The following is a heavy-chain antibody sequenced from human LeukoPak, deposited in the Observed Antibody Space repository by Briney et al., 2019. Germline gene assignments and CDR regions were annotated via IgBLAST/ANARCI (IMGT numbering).Heavy chain of an antibody. Sequence: SEPLSLPCPVSGGSISSYYWSWLRPPPGKGLEWIGYVFYSGGTKYNPSLQSRVTISVDTSRNQFSLKLTSVTAADTAVYYCARDGLSAGWFDPWGQGALVTVSS. J-gene: IGHJ5*02. CDR2: VFYSGGT. V-gene: IGHV4-59*01. CDR1: GGSISSYY. CDR3: ARDGLSAGWFDP. D-gene: IGHD3-3*01.